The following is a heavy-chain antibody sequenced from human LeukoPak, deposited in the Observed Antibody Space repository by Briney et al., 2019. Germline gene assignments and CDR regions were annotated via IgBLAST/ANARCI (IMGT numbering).Heavy chain of an antibody. Sequence: PSETLSLTCTVSGDSISSSSYYWGWIRQPPGKGLEWIGSIYYSGSTYYNPSLKSRVTISVDTSKNQFSLKLSSVTAADTAVYYCASPGYSYGISFDYWGQGTLVTVSS. D-gene: IGHD5-18*01. CDR3: ASPGYSYGISFDY. CDR2: IYYSGST. J-gene: IGHJ4*02. CDR1: GDSISSSSYY. V-gene: IGHV4-39*07.